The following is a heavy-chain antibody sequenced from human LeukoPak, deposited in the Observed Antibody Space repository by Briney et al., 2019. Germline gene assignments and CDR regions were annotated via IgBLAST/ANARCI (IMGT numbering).Heavy chain of an antibody. D-gene: IGHD1-26*01. CDR3: ARDGYSGSSLFDY. CDR2: IHYTGST. CDR1: GGSISSHF. V-gene: IGHV4-59*11. Sequence: SETLSLTCTVSGGSISSHFWSWIRQPPGKGLEWIGYIHYTGSTDYNPSLKSRVTMSVDTSKNQFSLKLSSVTAADTAVYYCARDGYSGSSLFDYWGQGTLVTVSS. J-gene: IGHJ4*02.